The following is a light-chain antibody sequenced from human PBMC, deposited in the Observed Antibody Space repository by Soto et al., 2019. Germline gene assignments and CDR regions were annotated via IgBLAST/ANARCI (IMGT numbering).Light chain of an antibody. Sequence: QSALTQPASVSGSPGQSITISCTGTSSAVGGYNYVSWYQQHPGKAPKLMIYEVSNRPSGVSNRVSGSKSGNTASLTISGVQAEDEADYYCSSYTSSSTYVVFGGGTKLTVL. CDR1: SSAVGGYNY. V-gene: IGLV2-14*01. J-gene: IGLJ2*01. CDR2: EVS. CDR3: SSYTSSSTYVV.